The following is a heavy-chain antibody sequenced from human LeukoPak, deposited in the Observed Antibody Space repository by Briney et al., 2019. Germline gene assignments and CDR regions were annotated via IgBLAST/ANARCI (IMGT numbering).Heavy chain of an antibody. CDR3: ARGKVDFAF. J-gene: IGHJ4*02. CDR2: IKYDGNEK. D-gene: IGHD3-9*01. Sequence: GGSLRLSCAASGFTFSSYEMNWVRQAPGKGLEWVANIKYDGNEKYYVDSVKGRFTISRDNAKNSVYLQMNSLTAADTAVYYCARGKVDFAFWGQGTLVTVSS. V-gene: IGHV3-7*01. CDR1: GFTFSSYE.